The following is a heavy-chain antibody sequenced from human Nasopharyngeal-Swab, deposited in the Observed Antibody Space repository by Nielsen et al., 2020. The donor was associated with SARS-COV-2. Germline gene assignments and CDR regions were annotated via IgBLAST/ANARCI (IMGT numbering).Heavy chain of an antibody. CDR2: IYSGGST. D-gene: IGHD4-17*01. CDR3: ARGDYAVKGDY. CDR1: GFTVSSNY. V-gene: IGHV3-53*01. J-gene: IGHJ2*01. Sequence: GESLKISCAASGFTVSSNYMSWVRQAPGKGLEWVSVIYSGGSTYYADSVKGRFTISRDNSKNTLYLQMNSLRAEDTAVYYCARGDYAVKGDYWGRGTLVTVSS.